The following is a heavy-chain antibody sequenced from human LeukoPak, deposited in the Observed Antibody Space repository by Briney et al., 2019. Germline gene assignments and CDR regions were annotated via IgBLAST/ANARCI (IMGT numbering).Heavy chain of an antibody. J-gene: IGHJ4*02. CDR2: IIPIFGTA. Sequence: ASVKVSCKASGGTFSSYAISWVRQPPGQGLEWVGGIIPIFGTANYAQKFQGRVTISTDESTSTAYMELSSLRAEDTAVYYCAREIDTAMVPGVFYYWGQGNLVTVSS. CDR3: AREIDTAMVPGVFYY. CDR1: GGTFSSYA. D-gene: IGHD5-18*01. V-gene: IGHV1-69*05.